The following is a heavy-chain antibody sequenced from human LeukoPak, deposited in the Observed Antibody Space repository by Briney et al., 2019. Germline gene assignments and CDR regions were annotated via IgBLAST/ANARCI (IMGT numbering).Heavy chain of an antibody. J-gene: IGHJ6*02. CDR2: ISGSGGST. D-gene: IGHD2-2*02. V-gene: IGHV3-23*01. CDR3: AKDIVVVPAAIHDDYYYGMDV. Sequence: GGSLRLSCAASGFTFSSYAMSWVRKAPGKGLEWVSAISGSGGSTYYADSVKGRFTISRDNSKNTLYLQMNSLRAEDTAVYYCAKDIVVVPAAIHDDYYYGMDVWGQGTTVTVSS. CDR1: GFTFSSYA.